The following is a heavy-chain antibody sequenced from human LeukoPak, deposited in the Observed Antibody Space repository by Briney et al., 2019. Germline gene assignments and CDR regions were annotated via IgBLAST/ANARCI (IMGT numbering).Heavy chain of an antibody. D-gene: IGHD3-22*01. CDR1: GGSISSYY. V-gene: IGHV4-59*01. J-gene: IGHJ4*02. CDR2: IYYSGST. CDR3: ARGLTMIEIDY. Sequence: SETLSLTCTVSGGSISSYYWSWIRQPPGKGLEWIGYIYYSGSTNYNPSLKSRVTISVDTSKNQFSLELSSVTAADTAVYYCARGLTMIEIDYWGQGTLVTVSS.